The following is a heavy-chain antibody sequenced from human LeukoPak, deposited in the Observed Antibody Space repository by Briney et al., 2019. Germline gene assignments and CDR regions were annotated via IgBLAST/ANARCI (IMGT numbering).Heavy chain of an antibody. D-gene: IGHD2-21*02. V-gene: IGHV3-23*01. J-gene: IGHJ3*02. Sequence: GGSLRLSCAASGFTFSSYAMSWVRQAPGKGLEWVSAISGSGGSTYYADSVKGRFTISRDNSKNTLYLQMNSLRAEDTAVYYCARVVTDYVLADAFDIWGQGTMVTVSS. CDR1: GFTFSSYA. CDR2: ISGSGGST. CDR3: ARVVTDYVLADAFDI.